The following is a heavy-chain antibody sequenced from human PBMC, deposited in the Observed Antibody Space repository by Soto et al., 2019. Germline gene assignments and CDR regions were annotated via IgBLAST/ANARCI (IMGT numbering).Heavy chain of an antibody. CDR1: GFSFSSHA. CDR2: LIGGGGET. V-gene: IGHV3-23*01. D-gene: IGHD3-16*01. Sequence: EMQLKESGGGLVQRGGSLRLSCVASGFSFSSHAMGWVRQAPGKGLEWVSSLIGGGGETFYADSVKGRFTISRHNSRNTLYLQMDALTAADTAVYYCVRCGSFSRIDYSSYFDVWGRGTTVSVSS. J-gene: IGHJ2*01. CDR3: VRCGSFSRIDYSSYFDV.